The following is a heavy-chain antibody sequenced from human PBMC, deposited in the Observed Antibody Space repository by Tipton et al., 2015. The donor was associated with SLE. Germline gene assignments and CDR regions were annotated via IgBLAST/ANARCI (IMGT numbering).Heavy chain of an antibody. CDR3: ARTSYTSGWYCDS. V-gene: IGHV4-61*02. CDR2: VYTSGGT. Sequence: GLVKPSQTLSLTCNVSGGSISGSIYYWSWIRQPAGKGLEWIGRVYTSGGTNYNPSLKNRVTISVDTSKNQFSLKLSSVTAADTAVYYCARTSYTSGWYCDSWGQGTLVTVSS. D-gene: IGHD6-19*01. CDR1: GGSISGSIYY. J-gene: IGHJ4*02.